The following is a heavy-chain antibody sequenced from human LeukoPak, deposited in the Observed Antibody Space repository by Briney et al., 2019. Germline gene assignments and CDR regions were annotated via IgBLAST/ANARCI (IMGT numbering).Heavy chain of an antibody. CDR3: ARLDYDILTGYYPPLF. V-gene: IGHV5-51*01. D-gene: IGHD3-9*01. Sequence: GESLKISCKGSGYSFTSYWIGWVRQMPGKGLEWMGIIYPGDSDTRYSPSFQGQVTISADKSISTAYLQWSSLKASDTAMYYCARLDYDILTGYYPPLFRGQGTLVTVSS. CDR1: GYSFTSYW. CDR2: IYPGDSDT. J-gene: IGHJ4*02.